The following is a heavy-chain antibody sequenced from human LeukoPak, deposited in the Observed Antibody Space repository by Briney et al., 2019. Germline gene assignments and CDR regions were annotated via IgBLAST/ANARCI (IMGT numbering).Heavy chain of an antibody. CDR1: GYTFTSYY. Sequence: ASLRVSCKASGYTFTSYYMHWVRQAPGQGLEWMGIINPSGGSTSYAQKFQGRVTMIRDTSTSTVYMELSSLRSEDTAVYYCARVGGILGIDYWGQGTLVTVSS. CDR2: INPSGGST. D-gene: IGHD6-13*01. V-gene: IGHV1-46*01. J-gene: IGHJ4*02. CDR3: ARVGGILGIDY.